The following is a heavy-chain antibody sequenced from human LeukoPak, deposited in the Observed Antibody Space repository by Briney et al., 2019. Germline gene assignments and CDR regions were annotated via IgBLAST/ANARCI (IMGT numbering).Heavy chain of an antibody. Sequence: ASVEVSCKASGYTFTGYYMHWVRQAPGQGLEWMGWINPNSGGSNYAQKFQGRVTMTRDTSISTAYMELSRLRSDDTAVYYCARRLSCSSSSCYTGSDYWGQGTLVTVSS. CDR1: GYTFTGYY. J-gene: IGHJ4*02. D-gene: IGHD2-2*02. CDR2: INPNSGGS. V-gene: IGHV1-2*02. CDR3: ARRLSCSSSSCYTGSDY.